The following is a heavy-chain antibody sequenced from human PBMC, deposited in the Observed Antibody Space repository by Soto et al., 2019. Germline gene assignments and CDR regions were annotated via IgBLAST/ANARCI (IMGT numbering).Heavy chain of an antibody. CDR2: ISTTGTSP. D-gene: IGHD3-10*01. CDR1: GFSSSNYE. Sequence: GGSLRLSCKASGFSSSNYEMNWIRQAPGKGLEWVAHISTTGTSPYYADSVRGRFTVSRDTANNSIYLQMSSLRAEDTALYYCARDGHRGPSDAFDGWGQGTMVTV. V-gene: IGHV3-48*03. J-gene: IGHJ3*01. CDR3: ARDGHRGPSDAFDG.